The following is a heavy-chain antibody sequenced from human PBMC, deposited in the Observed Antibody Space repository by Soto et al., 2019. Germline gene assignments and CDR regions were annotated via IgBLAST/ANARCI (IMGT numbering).Heavy chain of an antibody. CDR3: ARTYDGSGPNSGGYAFDI. J-gene: IGHJ3*02. CDR2: IYYSGST. CDR1: GDSVSSGGYY. V-gene: IGHV4-31*03. D-gene: IGHD3-22*01. Sequence: SETLSLTCIVSGDSVSSGGYYWSWIRQHPGKGLEWIGYIYYSGSTYYNPSLKSRVTISVDTSKNQFSLKLGSVTAADTAVYYCARTYDGSGPNSGGYAFDIWGQGTMVTVSS.